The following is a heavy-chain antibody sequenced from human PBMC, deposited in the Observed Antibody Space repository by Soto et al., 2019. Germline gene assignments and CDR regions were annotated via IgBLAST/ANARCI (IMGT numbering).Heavy chain of an antibody. J-gene: IGHJ4*02. D-gene: IGHD2-2*01. Sequence: GGSLRLSCAASGFTFSNYAMSWVRQTPGEGLEWVSAISGSGGTTYYADSVKGRFTISRDNSKNTVYLQMNGLRAEDTAVYYCANAWGSGTPAPGSYWGQGTLVPVSS. CDR1: GFTFSNYA. CDR3: ANAWGSGTPAPGSY. CDR2: ISGSGGTT. V-gene: IGHV3-23*01.